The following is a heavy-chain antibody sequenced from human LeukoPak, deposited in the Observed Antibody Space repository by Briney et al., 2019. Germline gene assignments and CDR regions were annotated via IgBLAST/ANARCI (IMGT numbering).Heavy chain of an antibody. D-gene: IGHD3-10*01. CDR2: IYSGGRT. CDR1: GFTVSRNY. Sequence: GGSLRLPCAASGFTVSRNYMSWVRQAPGKGLEWVSVIYSGGRTYYADSVKGRFTISRDNSKNTLYLQMNSLRAEDTAVYYCSSGWLFGYWGQGTLVTVSS. CDR3: SSGWLFGY. J-gene: IGHJ4*02. V-gene: IGHV3-66*01.